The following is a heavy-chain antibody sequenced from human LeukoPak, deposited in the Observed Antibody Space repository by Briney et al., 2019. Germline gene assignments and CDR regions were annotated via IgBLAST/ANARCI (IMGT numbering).Heavy chain of an antibody. Sequence: GGSLRLSIEASGFTVTTSGVGWARQAPGRGREWVSYISVNGDTTSYAHSVQGRFTISRDNSKNMLFLQMNSLRVDNTAVYYCAKAADGLTTDYIDYWGQGTLVTVS. D-gene: IGHD3-9*01. CDR1: GFTVTTSG. J-gene: IGHJ4*02. CDR3: AKAADGLTTDYIDY. V-gene: IGHV3-23*01. CDR2: ISVNGDTT.